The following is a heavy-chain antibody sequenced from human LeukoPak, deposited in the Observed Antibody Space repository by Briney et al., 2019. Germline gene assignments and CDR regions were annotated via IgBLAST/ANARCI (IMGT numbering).Heavy chain of an antibody. Sequence: ASVKVSCKASGYTFTGYYMHWVRQAPGQGLEWMGWINPDGGGTNYGKKFQGRVTMTRDTSISTVYMEVSRLRSDDTAVYYCARVKEATTATIPDYFQHWGQGTLVTVSS. J-gene: IGHJ1*01. CDR3: ARVKEATTATIPDYFQH. V-gene: IGHV1-2*02. D-gene: IGHD4-17*01. CDR1: GYTFTGYY. CDR2: INPDGGGT.